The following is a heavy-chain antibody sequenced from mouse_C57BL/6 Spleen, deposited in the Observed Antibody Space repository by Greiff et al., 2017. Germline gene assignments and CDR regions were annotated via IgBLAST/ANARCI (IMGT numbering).Heavy chain of an antibody. D-gene: IGHD4-1*01. CDR1: GYAFSSYW. J-gene: IGHJ4*01. CDR3: ARYPITGTRRSAMDY. V-gene: IGHV1-80*01. Sequence: QVQLQQSGAELVKPGASVKISCKASGYAFSSYWMNWVKQRPGKGLEWIGQIYPGDGDTNYNGKFKGKATLTADKSSSTAYMQLSSLTSEYSAVYFYARYPITGTRRSAMDYWGQGTSVTVSS. CDR2: IYPGDGDT.